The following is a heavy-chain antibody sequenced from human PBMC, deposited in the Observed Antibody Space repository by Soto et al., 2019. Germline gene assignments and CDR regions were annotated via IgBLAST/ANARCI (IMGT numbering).Heavy chain of an antibody. CDR1: GGTFSSYA. V-gene: IGHV1-69*06. CDR2: IIPIFGTA. CDR3: ERDHQSSIAAR. J-gene: IGHJ4*02. D-gene: IGHD6-6*01. Sequence: ASVKVSCKASGGTFSSYAISWVRQAPGQGLEWMGGIIPIFGTANYAQKFQGRVTITADKSTSTAYMELSSLRSEDTAVYYCERDHQSSIAARWGQGTLVTVSS.